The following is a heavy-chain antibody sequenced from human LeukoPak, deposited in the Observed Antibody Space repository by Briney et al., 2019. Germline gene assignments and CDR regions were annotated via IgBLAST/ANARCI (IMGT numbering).Heavy chain of an antibody. CDR2: IISSSSYI. D-gene: IGHD2-2*03. CDR3: ARTIFGGYCSSTSCYAGGYFDY. V-gene: IGHV3-21*01. Sequence: GGSLRLSCAASGFTFSNYNMNWVRQAPGKGREWVSSIISSSSYIYYADSGKGRFTISRDNPENSLYLQMNSLRAEDTAVYYCARTIFGGYCSSTSCYAGGYFDYWGQGTLVIVSS. CDR1: GFTFSNYN. J-gene: IGHJ4*02.